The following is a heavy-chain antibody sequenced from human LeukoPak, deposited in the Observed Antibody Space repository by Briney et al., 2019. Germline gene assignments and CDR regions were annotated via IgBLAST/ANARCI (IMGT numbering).Heavy chain of an antibody. CDR1: GGSISSGDYY. V-gene: IGHV4-30-4*08. CDR2: IYYSGST. Sequence: PSETLSLTCTVSGGSISSGDYYWSWIRQPPGKSLEWIGDIYYSGSTYYNPSLKSLVTISVDTSKNQFSLKLSSVTAADTAVYYCARVNLGDYYDSSGPGAFDIWGQGTMVTVSS. J-gene: IGHJ3*02. CDR3: ARVNLGDYYDSSGPGAFDI. D-gene: IGHD3-22*01.